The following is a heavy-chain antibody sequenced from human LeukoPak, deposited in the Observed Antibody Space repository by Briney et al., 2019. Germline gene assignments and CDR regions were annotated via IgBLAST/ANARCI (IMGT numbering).Heavy chain of an antibody. D-gene: IGHD6-19*01. V-gene: IGHV4-39*07. CDR1: GGSINSGDYF. Sequence: SQTLSLTCTVSGGSINSGDYFWGWIRQPPGKGLEWIGSIYYSGSTYYNPSLKSRVTISVDTSKNQFSLKLSSVTAADTAVYYCAREAPGIAVAGGAPYFDYWGQGTLVTVSS. CDR3: AREAPGIAVAGGAPYFDY. CDR2: IYYSGST. J-gene: IGHJ4*02.